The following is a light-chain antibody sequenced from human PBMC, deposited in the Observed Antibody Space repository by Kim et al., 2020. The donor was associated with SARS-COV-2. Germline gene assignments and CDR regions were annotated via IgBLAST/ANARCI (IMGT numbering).Light chain of an antibody. J-gene: IGLJ1*01. Sequence: QAITSSCTGTSSDVGYYNYVSWYQQHPGKAPKLIIYDVSFRPSGFSNRFSGSKSGNTASLTISGLQADDEADYYCSSYVGISTYVFGTGTKVTVL. V-gene: IGLV2-14*03. CDR2: DVS. CDR1: SSDVGYYNY. CDR3: SSYVGISTYV.